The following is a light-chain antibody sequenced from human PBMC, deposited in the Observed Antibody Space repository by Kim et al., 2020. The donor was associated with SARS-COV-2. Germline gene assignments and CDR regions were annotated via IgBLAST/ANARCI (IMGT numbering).Light chain of an antibody. CDR3: QQYNTYSYT. V-gene: IGKV1-5*03. CDR1: QSISSW. Sequence: DIQMTQSPSTLSASVGDRVTITCRASQSISSWLAWYQQKPGKAPKLLIYKASSLESGVPSRFSGSGSGTESTLTIGSLQPDEFATYYCQQYNTYSYTCDQGTKLEI. CDR2: KAS. J-gene: IGKJ2*01.